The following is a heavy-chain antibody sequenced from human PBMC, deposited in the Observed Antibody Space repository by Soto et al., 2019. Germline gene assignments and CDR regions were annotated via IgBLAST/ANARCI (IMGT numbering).Heavy chain of an antibody. D-gene: IGHD6-19*01. CDR1: GGSISSGGYY. V-gene: IGHV4-31*03. Sequence: SETLSLTCTVSGGSISSGGYYWSWIRQHPGKGLEWIGYIYYSGSTYYNPSLKSRVTISVDTSKNQFSLKLSSVTAADTAVYYCARDRRGSSGWAIFDYWGQGTLVTVSS. CDR3: ARDRRGSSGWAIFDY. CDR2: IYYSGST. J-gene: IGHJ4*02.